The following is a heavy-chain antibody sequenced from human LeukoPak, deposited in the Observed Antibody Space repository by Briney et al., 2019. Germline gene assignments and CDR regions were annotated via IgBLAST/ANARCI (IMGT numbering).Heavy chain of an antibody. D-gene: IGHD3-16*01. CDR2: IYYSGST. J-gene: IGHJ6*02. V-gene: IGHV4-61*01. CDR1: GGSVSSGSYY. CDR3: ARGFGRLTFPQSYYYYGMDV. Sequence: SETLSLTCTVSGGSVSSGSYYWSWIRQPPGKGLEWIGYIYYSGSTNYNPSLKSRVTISVDTSKNQFSLKLSSVTAAGTAVYYCARGFGRLTFPQSYYYYGMDVWGQGTTVTVSS.